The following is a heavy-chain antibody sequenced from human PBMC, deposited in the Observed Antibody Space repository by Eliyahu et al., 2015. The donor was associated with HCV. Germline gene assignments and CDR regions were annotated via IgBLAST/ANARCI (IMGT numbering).Heavy chain of an antibody. CDR1: GGSXXTYY. CDR2: IHYSGXT. CDR3: ASGGGGIAVTGTGGWFDP. Sequence: QVQLQESGPGLVXPSETLSLTCTVSGGSXXTYYWSWIRQPPGKGLEXSGYIHYSGXTNYNPSLKSRVTISVDTSKNQFSLNLTSVTAADTAMYYCASGGGGIAVTGTGGWFDPWGQGTLVTVSS. V-gene: IGHV4-59*01. J-gene: IGHJ5*02. D-gene: IGHD6-19*01.